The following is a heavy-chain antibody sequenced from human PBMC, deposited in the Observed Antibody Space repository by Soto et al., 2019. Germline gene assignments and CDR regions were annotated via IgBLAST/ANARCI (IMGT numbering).Heavy chain of an antibody. CDR3: ARGHIPVYGPVPDYFDS. CDR2: VTHSGRT. D-gene: IGHD2-21*01. CDR1: GGSLRGSY. Sequence: QVHLQQWGAGLLKPSETLSLTCGVYGGSLRGSYWSWIRQPPGKALEWLGKVTHSGRTTFSPSLKSRVSVSVDTSDNQFSLKLTSVTAADPAVYYCARGHIPVYGPVPDYFDSWGQGTLVTVSS. J-gene: IGHJ4*02. V-gene: IGHV4-34*02.